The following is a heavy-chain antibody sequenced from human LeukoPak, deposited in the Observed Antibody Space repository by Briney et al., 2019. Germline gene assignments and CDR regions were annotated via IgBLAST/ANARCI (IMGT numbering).Heavy chain of an antibody. Sequence: SETLSLTCTVSGGSISSGGYYWSWIRQPPGKGLEWIGYIYHSGSTYYNPSLKSRVTISVDRSKNQFSLKLSSVTAADTAVYYCARDLTGSGDLYYYYYMDVWGKGTTVTVSS. V-gene: IGHV4-30-2*01. D-gene: IGHD3-10*01. J-gene: IGHJ6*03. CDR1: GGSISSGGYY. CDR3: ARDLTGSGDLYYYYYMDV. CDR2: IYHSGST.